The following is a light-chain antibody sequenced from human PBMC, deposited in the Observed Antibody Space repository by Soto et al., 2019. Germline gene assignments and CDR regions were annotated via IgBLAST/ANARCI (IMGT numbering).Light chain of an antibody. Sequence: QSVLTQPASVSGSPGQSITISCTGTSNDVGIYNSVSWFQHHPGKGPKLVIYDVSNRPSGVSNRFSGSKSGNTASLTISGLQAEDEADYHCSSYTIRSTYVFGTGTKVTVL. CDR3: SSYTIRSTYV. CDR2: DVS. CDR1: SNDVGIYNS. J-gene: IGLJ1*01. V-gene: IGLV2-14*01.